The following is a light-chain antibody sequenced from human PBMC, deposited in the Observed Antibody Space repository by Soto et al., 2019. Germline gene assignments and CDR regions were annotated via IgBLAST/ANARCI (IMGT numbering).Light chain of an antibody. CDR1: SSDVGGYNY. J-gene: IGLJ1*01. CDR2: DVS. Sequence: QSALTQPASVSGSPGQSITISCTGTSSDVGGYNYVSWYQQHPDKAPRRMIYDVSNRPSGVSDRFSGSKSGDTASLTISGLQAEDEADYYCTSFTSRHTYVFGTGTKLPVL. CDR3: TSFTSRHTYV. V-gene: IGLV2-14*03.